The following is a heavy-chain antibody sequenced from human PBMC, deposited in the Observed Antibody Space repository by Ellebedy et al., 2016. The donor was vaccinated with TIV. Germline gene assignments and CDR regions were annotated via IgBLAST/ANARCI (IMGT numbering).Heavy chain of an antibody. J-gene: IGHJ6*03. CDR1: GYTFTSYG. CDR3: ARDMGMYSGSYYGGYYYYYYMDV. Sequence: ASVKVSXKASGYTFTSYGISWVRQAPGQGLEWMGWISAYNGNTKYAQKFQGRVTMTIDTSTSTAYMELTSLRSDDTAVYYCARDMGMYSGSYYGGYYYYYYMDVWGKGTTVTVSS. V-gene: IGHV1-18*01. D-gene: IGHD1-26*01. CDR2: ISAYNGNT.